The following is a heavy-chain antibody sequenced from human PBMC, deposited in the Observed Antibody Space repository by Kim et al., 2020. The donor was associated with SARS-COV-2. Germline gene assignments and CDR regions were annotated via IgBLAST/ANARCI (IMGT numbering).Heavy chain of an antibody. CDR2: IYYSGST. D-gene: IGHD2-15*01. CDR3: ARVGSRGFDL. J-gene: IGHJ2*01. CDR1: GGSISSSSYY. Sequence: SETLSLTCTVSGGSISSSSYYWGWIRQPPGKGLEWIGSIYYSGSTYYNPSLKSRVTISVDTSKNQFSLKLSSVTAADTAVYYCARVGSRGFDLWGRGTLVTVSS. V-gene: IGHV4-39*07.